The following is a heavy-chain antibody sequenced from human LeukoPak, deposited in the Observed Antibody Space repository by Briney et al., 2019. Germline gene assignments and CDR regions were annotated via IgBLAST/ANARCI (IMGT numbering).Heavy chain of an antibody. D-gene: IGHD3-22*01. V-gene: IGHV1-3*01. J-gene: IGHJ4*02. CDR3: ANPRYDSSGYYYVD. CDR2: INGGSGNT. Sequence: ASVKVSCKASGYTFTDYTMHWLRQAPGQRLDWMGWINGGSGNTKYSPEFQGGVTITWDTSASTAYMELNSLRTEDTAVYYCANPRYDSSGYYYVDWGQGTLVTVSS. CDR1: GYTFTDYT.